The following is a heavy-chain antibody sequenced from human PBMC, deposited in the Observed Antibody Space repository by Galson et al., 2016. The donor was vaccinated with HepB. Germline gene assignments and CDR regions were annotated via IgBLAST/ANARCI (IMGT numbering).Heavy chain of an antibody. CDR1: GFSFAQHY. J-gene: IGHJ4*02. Sequence: SLRLSCAASGFSFAQHYMTWIRQAPGKGLEWLSYISGASSNTDYADSVRGRFTISRDNARRSLYLQMNSLRAEDTAVYYCARGSYEGDCWFDDWGQGTLVTVSS. CDR3: ARGSYEGDCWFDD. V-gene: IGHV3-11*06. CDR2: ISGASSNT. D-gene: IGHD3-16*01.